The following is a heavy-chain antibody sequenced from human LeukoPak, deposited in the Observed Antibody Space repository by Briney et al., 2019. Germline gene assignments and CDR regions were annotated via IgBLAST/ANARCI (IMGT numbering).Heavy chain of an antibody. CDR2: IIPIFGTA. CDR3: ARSTVKPWYFDL. J-gene: IGHJ2*01. CDR1: GGTFSSYA. D-gene: IGHD4-17*01. Sequence: SVKVSCKASGGTFSSYAISWVRQAPGQGLEWMGGIIPIFGTANYAQKFQGRVTITADESTSTVYMELSSLRSEDTAVYYCARSTVKPWYFDLWGRGTLVTVSS. V-gene: IGHV1-69*01.